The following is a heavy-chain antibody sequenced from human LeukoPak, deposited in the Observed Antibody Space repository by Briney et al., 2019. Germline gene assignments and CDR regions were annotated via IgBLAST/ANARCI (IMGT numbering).Heavy chain of an antibody. D-gene: IGHD5-12*01. J-gene: IGHJ4*02. V-gene: IGHV4-59*12. CDR1: GGSISSYY. Sequence: PSETLSLTCTVSGGSISSYYWSWIRQPPGKGLEWIGYIYYSGTTNYNPSLKSRVTISVDTSKNQFSLKLSSVTAADTAVYYCARGVAENFDYWGQGTLVTVSS. CDR3: ARGVAENFDY. CDR2: IYYSGTT.